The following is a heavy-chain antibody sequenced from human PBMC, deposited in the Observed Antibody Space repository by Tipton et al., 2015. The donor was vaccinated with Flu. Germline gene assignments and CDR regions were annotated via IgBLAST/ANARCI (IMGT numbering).Heavy chain of an antibody. Sequence: TLSLTCSVSGDSIGSDYYWGWIRQPPGKGLEWLGNIHRSGNTYYNSSLKSRVTISLDKSKNQFSLRLFSMTATDTAVYYCVRRDYSNYVSEPKNWFDPWGQGILVTVSS. CDR3: VRRDYSNYVSEPKNWFDP. J-gene: IGHJ5*02. CDR1: GDSIGSDYY. D-gene: IGHD4-11*01. V-gene: IGHV4-38-2*01. CDR2: IHRSGNT.